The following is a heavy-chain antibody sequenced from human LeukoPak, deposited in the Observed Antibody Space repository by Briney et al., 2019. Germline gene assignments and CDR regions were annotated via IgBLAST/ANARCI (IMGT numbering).Heavy chain of an antibody. CDR2: ISSSSTYI. CDR1: GFTLGNYN. CDR3: ARNPPGAYYDSSGHYPAPFDY. V-gene: IGHV3-21*01. D-gene: IGHD3-22*01. Sequence: GGSLRLSCAASGFTLGNYNMNWVRQAPEKGPEWVSSISSSSTYIYYADSVKGRFTISRDNAKNSLYLQINSLRAEDTALYYCARNPPGAYYDSSGHYPAPFDYWGQGTLVTVSS. J-gene: IGHJ4*02.